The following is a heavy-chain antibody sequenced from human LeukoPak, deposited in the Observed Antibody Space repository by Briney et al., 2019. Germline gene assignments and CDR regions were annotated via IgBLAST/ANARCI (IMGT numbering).Heavy chain of an antibody. Sequence: PGWSLRLSCAASVFTFSIYWMHWVRQPPGKGLVWVSRINSDGSSTSYADSVKGRFTISRDNAKNTLYLQMNSLRVEDTALYYCARDAPGNTALDYWGQGSLVTVSS. D-gene: IGHD5-18*01. CDR3: ARDAPGNTALDY. V-gene: IGHV3-74*01. J-gene: IGHJ4*02. CDR1: VFTFSIYW. CDR2: INSDGSST.